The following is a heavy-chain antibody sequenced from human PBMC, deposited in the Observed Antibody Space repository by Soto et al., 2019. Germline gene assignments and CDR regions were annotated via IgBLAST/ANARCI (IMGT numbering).Heavy chain of an antibody. Sequence: GGSLRLSCAASGFTFSSYDMHWVRQATGKGLEWVSAIGTAGDTYYPGSVKGRFTISRENAKNSLYLQMNSLRAGDTAVYYCARGRPSGYDSPYDSYYFDYWGQGTLVTVSS. CDR3: ARGRPSGYDSPYDSYYFDY. J-gene: IGHJ4*02. V-gene: IGHV3-13*01. CDR1: GFTFSSYD. CDR2: IGTAGDT. D-gene: IGHD5-12*01.